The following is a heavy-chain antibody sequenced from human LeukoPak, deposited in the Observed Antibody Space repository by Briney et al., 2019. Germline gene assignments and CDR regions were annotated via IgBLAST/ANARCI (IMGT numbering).Heavy chain of an antibody. J-gene: IGHJ3*02. CDR1: GYTFTSYG. V-gene: IGHV1-18*01. CDR3: ARDRGDYDSSGYYYVDAFDI. Sequence: ASVKVSCKASGYTFTSYGISWVRQAPGQGLEWMGWISAYNGNTNYAQKLQGRVTMNTDTSTSTAYMELRSLRSDDTAVYYCARDRGDYDSSGYYYVDAFDIWGQGTMVTVSS. CDR2: ISAYNGNT. D-gene: IGHD3-22*01.